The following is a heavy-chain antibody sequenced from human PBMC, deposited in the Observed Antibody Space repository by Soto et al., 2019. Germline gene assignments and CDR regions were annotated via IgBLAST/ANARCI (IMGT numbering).Heavy chain of an antibody. J-gene: IGHJ6*02. CDR3: AREVDTATLQGGMDV. CDR1: GYTFTGYY. CDR2: INPNSGGT. D-gene: IGHD5-18*01. V-gene: IGHV1-2*04. Sequence: QVQLVQSGAEVKKPGASVKVSCKASGYTFTGYYMHWVRQAPGQGLEWMGWINPNSGGTNYAQKFQGWVTMTRDTSISTAYMELSRLRSDDTAVYYCAREVDTATLQGGMDVWSQGITVTVSS.